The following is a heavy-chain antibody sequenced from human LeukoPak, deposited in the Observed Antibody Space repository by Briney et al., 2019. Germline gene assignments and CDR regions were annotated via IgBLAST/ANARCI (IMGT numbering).Heavy chain of an antibody. Sequence: PSETLSLTCTVSGASISNYYWSWIRQPPGKGLEWIGCIYNSGTTNYNPSLKSRVTTSVETSKNQFSLKLSSVTAADTAVYYCARGTTRLDYWGQGTLVTVSS. D-gene: IGHD1-14*01. CDR2: IYNSGTT. CDR3: ARGTTRLDY. J-gene: IGHJ4*02. CDR1: GASISNYY. V-gene: IGHV4-59*01.